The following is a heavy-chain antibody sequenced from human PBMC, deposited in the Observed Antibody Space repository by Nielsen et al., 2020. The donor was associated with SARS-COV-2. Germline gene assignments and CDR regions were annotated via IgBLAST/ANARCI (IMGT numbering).Heavy chain of an antibody. V-gene: IGHV3-15*01. J-gene: IGHJ4*02. D-gene: IGHD3-10*01. Sequence: GGSLRLSCAASGFTFNNAWMSWVRQAPGKGLEWVGRIKSKNDGGTTDYAAPVKGRFTISRDDSENTLYLQMNSLKTEDTAVYYRTTTRRFGELGYWGQGTLVTVSS. CDR3: TTTRRFGELGY. CDR1: GFTFNNAW. CDR2: IKSKNDGGTT.